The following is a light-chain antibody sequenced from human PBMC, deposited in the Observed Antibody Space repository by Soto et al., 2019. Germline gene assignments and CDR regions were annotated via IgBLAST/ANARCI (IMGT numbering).Light chain of an antibody. CDR2: AAS. CDR3: QQYGSSPWT. J-gene: IGKJ1*01. V-gene: IGKV3-20*01. CDR1: PSVSTSY. Sequence: DIVLTQSPGTLSLSPGERATLSCRASPSVSTSYLAWYQQKPGQAPRLLIYAASSRAAGIPDRFSGSGSGTDFTLTISRLEPEDFAVYYCQQYGSSPWTFGQGTKVEIK.